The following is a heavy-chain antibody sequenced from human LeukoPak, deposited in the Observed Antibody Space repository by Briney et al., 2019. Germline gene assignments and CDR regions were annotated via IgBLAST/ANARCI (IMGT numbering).Heavy chain of an antibody. Sequence: SETLSFTCTLSGYSISSGYYWGWIRQSPGQGLEWSSTVFHTAITYYNPSLTSHLSISVDTSKNQFSLKLSSVTAADTAVYYCARHGERGYYYYMDVWGKGTTVTVSS. D-gene: IGHD1-26*01. CDR2: VFHTAIT. V-gene: IGHV4-38-2*02. CDR3: ARHGERGYYYYMDV. J-gene: IGHJ6*03. CDR1: GYSISSGYY.